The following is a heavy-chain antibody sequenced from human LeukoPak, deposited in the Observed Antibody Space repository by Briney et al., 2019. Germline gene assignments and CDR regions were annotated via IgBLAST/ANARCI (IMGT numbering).Heavy chain of an antibody. V-gene: IGHV4-39*01. J-gene: IGHJ5*02. D-gene: IGHD6-13*01. CDR3: ARHSSSWYQGAWFDP. CDR2: IYYSGST. CDR1: GGSISSSSYY. Sequence: SGTLSLTCTVSGGSISSSSYYWGWIRQPPGKGLEWIGSIYYSGSTYYNPSLKSRVTISVDTSKNQFSLKLSSVTAADTAVYYCARHSSSWYQGAWFDPWGQGTLVTVSS.